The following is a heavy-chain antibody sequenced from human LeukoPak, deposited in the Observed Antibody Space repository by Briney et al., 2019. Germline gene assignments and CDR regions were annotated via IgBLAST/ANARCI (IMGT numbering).Heavy chain of an antibody. Sequence: GGSLRPSCAASGFTFSSYSMNWVRQAPGKELEWVSYISSSSSTIYYADSVKGRFTISRDNAKNSLYLQMNSLRAEDTAVYYCARAHRGYCTNGVCLQFDYWGQGTLVTVSS. CDR1: GFTFSSYS. D-gene: IGHD2-8*01. CDR2: ISSSSSTI. V-gene: IGHV3-48*01. CDR3: ARAHRGYCTNGVCLQFDY. J-gene: IGHJ4*02.